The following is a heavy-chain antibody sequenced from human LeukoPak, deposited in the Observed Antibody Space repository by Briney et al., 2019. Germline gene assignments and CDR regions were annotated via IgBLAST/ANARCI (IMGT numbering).Heavy chain of an antibody. J-gene: IGHJ4*02. CDR3: AKDRSGIETGGRDFDY. CDR2: ISGSGGST. Sequence: GGSLRLSCAASGFTFSSYAMSWVRQAPGKGLEWVSAISGSGGSTYYADSVKGRFTISRDNSKNMLYLQMNSLRGEDTAVHYCAKDRSGIETGGRDFDYWGQGTLVTASS. CDR1: GFTFSSYA. V-gene: IGHV3-23*01. D-gene: IGHD6-13*01.